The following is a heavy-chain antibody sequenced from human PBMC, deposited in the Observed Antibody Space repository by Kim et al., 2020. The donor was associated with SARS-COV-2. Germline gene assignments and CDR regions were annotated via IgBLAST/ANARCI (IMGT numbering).Heavy chain of an antibody. J-gene: IGHJ4*02. CDR1: RFNFRDAW. CDR2: IKIKRQSGTP. Sequence: GGSLRLSCAASRFNFRDAWMTWVRQAPGKGLEWVGRIKIKRQSGTPDYAEPVKGRFTISRDDSKNTLYLQINSLKTEDTAVYYCKSRDFWGQGTLVTVSS. V-gene: IGHV3-15*01. CDR3: KSRDF.